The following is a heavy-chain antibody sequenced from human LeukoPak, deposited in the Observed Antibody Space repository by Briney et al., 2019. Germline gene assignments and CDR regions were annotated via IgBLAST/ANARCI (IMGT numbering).Heavy chain of an antibody. J-gene: IGHJ4*02. Sequence: GGSLRLSCAGPEFIFTTSLIHWVRQAPGKGLEWVTLIANDGREIYYSDSVKGRFTISRDNSEKRVYLQMNNLRTEDTAVYFCAGDIGRSGGYDYWGQGTLVTVSS. CDR3: AGDIGRSGGYDY. V-gene: IGHV3-30*04. CDR2: IANDGREI. D-gene: IGHD1-26*01. CDR1: EFIFTTSL.